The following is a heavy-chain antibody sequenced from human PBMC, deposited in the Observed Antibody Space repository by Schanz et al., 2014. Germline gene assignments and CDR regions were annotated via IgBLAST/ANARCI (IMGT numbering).Heavy chain of an antibody. CDR3: ARGTDTAMEHRPFDY. D-gene: IGHD5-18*01. CDR1: GFSFSNYW. V-gene: IGHV3-7*02. Sequence: EVQLVESGGGLVQPGESLRLSCAASGFSFSNYWMSWVRQAPGKGLEWVANIKQDGSEKYYVDSVKGRFTISRDNAKKSLYLRMNSLRAEDTAVYYCARGTDTAMEHRPFDYWGQGTLVTVSS. CDR2: IKQDGSEK. J-gene: IGHJ4*02.